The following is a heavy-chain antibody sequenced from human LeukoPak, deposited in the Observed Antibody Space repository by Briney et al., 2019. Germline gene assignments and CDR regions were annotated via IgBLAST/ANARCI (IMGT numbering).Heavy chain of an antibody. CDR1: GGSISSYY. D-gene: IGHD3-22*01. CDR3: ARSSSGFGSSGYYDY. V-gene: IGHV4-59*01. Sequence: SETLSLTCTVSGGSISSYYWSWIRQPPGKGLEWIGYIYYSGGTNYNPALKSRLTISVNTYKNQFSLKLSSVPAADTAVYYCARSSSGFGSSGYYDYWGQGTLVTVSS. CDR2: IYYSGGT. J-gene: IGHJ4*02.